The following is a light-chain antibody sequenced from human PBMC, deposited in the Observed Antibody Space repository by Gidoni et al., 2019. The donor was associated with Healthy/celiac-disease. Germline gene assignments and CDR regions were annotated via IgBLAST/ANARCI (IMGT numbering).Light chain of an antibody. V-gene: IGKV3-11*01. CDR3: QQRSNWQGWT. CDR2: DAS. Sequence: EIVLTQSPATLSLSPGERATLSCRASQSVSSYLAWYQQKPGQAPRLLIYDASNRATGIPARFSGSGSGTDFTLTISSLEPEDFAVYYCQQRSNWQGWTFXXXTKVEIK. CDR1: QSVSSY. J-gene: IGKJ1*01.